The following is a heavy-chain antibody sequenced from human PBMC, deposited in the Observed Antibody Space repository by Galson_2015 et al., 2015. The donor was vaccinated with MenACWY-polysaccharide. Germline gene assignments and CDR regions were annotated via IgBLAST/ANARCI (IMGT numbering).Heavy chain of an antibody. CDR2: IFYSGST. CDR1: GGSLTAYY. D-gene: IGHD5-18*01. Sequence: PSETLSLICSVSGGSLTAYYWAWIRQPPGKGLEWIGCIFYSGSTKYSPSLNSRVTISVDTSNNQFSLKLSSVTAADTAVYYCARSPGGYSSGGQIDSWGQGSLVTVSS. V-gene: IGHV4-59*01. J-gene: IGHJ4*02. CDR3: ARSPGGYSSGGQIDS.